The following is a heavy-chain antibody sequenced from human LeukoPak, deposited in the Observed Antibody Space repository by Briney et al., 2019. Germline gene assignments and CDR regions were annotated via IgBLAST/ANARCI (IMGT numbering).Heavy chain of an antibody. CDR3: ARFLSDSSGWNADAFDI. Sequence: SESLSLTCAVSGGSISSSNWWGWVRQRPGKGLEGMGEIYQSGSTNYNPSLKRRVTISVDKSKNQFSLKLSSVTHAETAAYYCARFLSDSSGWNADAFDIWGQGTMVTVSS. J-gene: IGHJ3*02. V-gene: IGHV4-4*02. CDR2: IYQSGST. D-gene: IGHD6-19*01. CDR1: GGSISSSNW.